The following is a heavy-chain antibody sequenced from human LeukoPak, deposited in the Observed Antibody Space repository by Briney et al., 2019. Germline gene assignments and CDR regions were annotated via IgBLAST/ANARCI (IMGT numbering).Heavy chain of an antibody. CDR3: ARRATYGDYGHSWFDP. CDR1: GYSFTSYW. CDR2: IYPGDSDT. D-gene: IGHD4-17*01. V-gene: IGHV5-51*01. J-gene: IGHJ5*02. Sequence: GESLKISCKGSGYSFTSYWIGWVRQMPGKGLGWMGIIYPGDSDTRYSPSFQGQVTISADKSISTAYLQWSSLKASDTAMYYCARRATYGDYGHSWFDPWGQGTLVTVSS.